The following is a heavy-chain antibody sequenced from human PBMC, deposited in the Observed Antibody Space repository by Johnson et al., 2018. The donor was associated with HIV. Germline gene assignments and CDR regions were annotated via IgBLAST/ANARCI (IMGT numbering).Heavy chain of an antibody. CDR2: IKRKTDGGTT. CDR1: GFTFSDYH. Sequence: VQLVESGGGLVKPGGSLRLSCVASGFTFSDYHMSWIRQAPGKGLEWVGRIKRKTDGGTTDYAAPVKGRFIISRDDSKNTLYVQMNSLKIEDTGVYYCTTLMPLTFVGVIVMLDGFDSWGQGALVTVSS. CDR3: TTLMPLTFVGVIVMLDGFDS. J-gene: IGHJ3*02. D-gene: IGHD3-16*02. V-gene: IGHV3-15*01.